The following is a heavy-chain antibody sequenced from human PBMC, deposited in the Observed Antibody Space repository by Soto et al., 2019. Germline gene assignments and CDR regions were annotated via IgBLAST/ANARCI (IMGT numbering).Heavy chain of an antibody. D-gene: IGHD5-18*01. V-gene: IGHV1-69*13. Sequence: ASVKVSCKASGGTFSSYAISWVRQAPGQGLEWMGGIIPIFGTANYAQKFQGRVTITADESTSTAYMELSSLRSEDTAVYYCARETHTAMAQNYYYGMDVWGQGTTVTVSS. CDR2: IIPIFGTA. CDR3: ARETHTAMAQNYYYGMDV. CDR1: GGTFSSYA. J-gene: IGHJ6*02.